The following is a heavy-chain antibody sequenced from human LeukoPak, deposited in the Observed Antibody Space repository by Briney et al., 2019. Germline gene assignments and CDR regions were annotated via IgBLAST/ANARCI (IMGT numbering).Heavy chain of an antibody. D-gene: IGHD3-22*01. V-gene: IGHV4-39*01. CDR2: IYYSGST. Sequence: SETLSLTCTVSGGSISSSSYYWGWIRQPPGKGLEWIGSIYYSGSTYYNPSLKSRVTISVDTSKNQFSLKLSSVTAADTAVYYCARRIISSAPTWYFDYWGXGTLVTVS. CDR3: ARRIISSAPTWYFDY. J-gene: IGHJ4*01. CDR1: GGSISSSSYY.